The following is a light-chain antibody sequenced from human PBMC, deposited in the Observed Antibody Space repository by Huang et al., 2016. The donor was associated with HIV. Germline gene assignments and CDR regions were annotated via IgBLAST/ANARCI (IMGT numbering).Light chain of an antibody. CDR2: AAS. CDR3: QQRRKWPPYT. J-gene: IGKJ2*01. V-gene: IGKV3-11*01. CDR1: QGVSSS. Sequence: EVVLTQSPATLSLSPGERATLSCRASQGVSSSFAWYQQKPGQGPRLLIFAASVRATGIPARFSGRASGTDFTLTISSLEPEDFAVYYCQQRRKWPPYTFGQGTKLEIK.